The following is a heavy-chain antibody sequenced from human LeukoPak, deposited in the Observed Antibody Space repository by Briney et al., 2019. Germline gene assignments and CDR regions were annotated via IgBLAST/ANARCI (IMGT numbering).Heavy chain of an antibody. J-gene: IGHJ3*01. CDR1: GFTFRTYA. CDR3: AREPNGVYIGAFDF. Sequence: GGSLRLSCTASGFTFRTYAMIWVRQAPGKGLEWVSAIRAGGDTTVYADAVRGRFTISRDNSNNALYLQMNELRADDTAVYYCAREPNGVYIGAFDFWGQGTMVTVSS. D-gene: IGHD4-17*01. CDR2: IRAGGDTT. V-gene: IGHV3-23*01.